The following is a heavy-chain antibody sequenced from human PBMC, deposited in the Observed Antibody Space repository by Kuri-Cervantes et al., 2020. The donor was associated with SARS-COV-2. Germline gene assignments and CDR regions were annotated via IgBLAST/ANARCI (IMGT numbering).Heavy chain of an antibody. Sequence: SVKVSCKLSGYTPTELSMHWVRQAPGKGLEWMGGFDPEDGETIYAQKFQGRVTMTEYTSTDTAYMELRSLRSDDTAVYYCARVGYDSSGYYPHFDYCGQGTLVTVSS. D-gene: IGHD3-22*01. CDR1: GYTPTELS. J-gene: IGHJ4*01. CDR2: FDPEDGET. CDR3: ARVGYDSSGYYPHFDY. V-gene: IGHV1-24*01.